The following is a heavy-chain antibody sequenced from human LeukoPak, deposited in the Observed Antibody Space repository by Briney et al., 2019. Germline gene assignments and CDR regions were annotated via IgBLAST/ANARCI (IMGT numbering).Heavy chain of an antibody. J-gene: IGHJ4*02. CDR3: ARQNTYSSGWYTSGGFDY. V-gene: IGHV4-59*08. D-gene: IGHD6-19*01. CDR1: GDSIKSYY. CDR2: IYYSGST. Sequence: SETLSLTCTVSGDSIKSYYWSWIRQPPGKGLEWIAYIYYSGSTNYNPSLKSRVTISVDTSKNQFSLKLNSVTAADTAVYYCARQNTYSSGWYTSGGFDYWGQGTLVTVSS.